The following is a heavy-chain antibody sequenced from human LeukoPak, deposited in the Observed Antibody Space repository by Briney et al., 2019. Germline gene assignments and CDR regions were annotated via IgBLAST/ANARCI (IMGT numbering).Heavy chain of an antibody. J-gene: IGHJ4*02. V-gene: IGHV4-38-2*02. CDR1: GYSISSGYY. CDR3: ARFSEYSHSSVHYLDY. D-gene: IGHD3-22*01. Sequence: SETLSLTCTVSGYSISSGYYWGWIRQPPGKGLEWIGEINHSGSTNYNPSLKSRVTISVDTSKNQFSLELSSVTAADTAVYYCARFSEYSHSSVHYLDYWGQGTLVSVSS. CDR2: INHSGST.